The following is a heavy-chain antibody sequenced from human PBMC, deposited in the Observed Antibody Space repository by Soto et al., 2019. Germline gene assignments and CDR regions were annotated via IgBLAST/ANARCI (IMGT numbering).Heavy chain of an antibody. J-gene: IGHJ6*02. CDR2: ISGYNGNT. Sequence: QVVPEQSGGEVKKPGASVKVSCKASGYTFSGYSITWVRQAPGQGLEWMGRISGYNGNTNYARTLRGRVTLTTDTSTSTVYMELRRLTSDDAAVYYCSRDVFCGGAPACPDMDVWGQVTTVTVSS. CDR3: SRDVFCGGAPACPDMDV. D-gene: IGHD2-21*01. CDR1: GYTFSGYS. V-gene: IGHV1-18*04.